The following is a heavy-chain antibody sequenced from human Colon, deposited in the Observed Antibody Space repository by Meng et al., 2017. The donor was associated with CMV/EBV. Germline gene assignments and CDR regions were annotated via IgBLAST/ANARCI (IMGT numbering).Heavy chain of an antibody. J-gene: IGHJ5*02. CDR3: ARDNNVNDESWWFDP. Sequence: GFTFTNYCMRWVREPPGQGLEWMGIIHPSGSWTSYAQNIHGIVTLTRDTSTSTVHMELSGLTSEDTAVYYCARDNNVNDESWWFDPWGQGTLVTVSS. D-gene: IGHD1-1*01. V-gene: IGHV1-46*01. CDR2: IHPSGSWT. CDR1: GFTFTNYC.